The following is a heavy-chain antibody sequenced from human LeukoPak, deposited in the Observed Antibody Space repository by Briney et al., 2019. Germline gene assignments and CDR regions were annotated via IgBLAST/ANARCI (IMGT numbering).Heavy chain of an antibody. J-gene: IGHJ6*04. V-gene: IGHV3-11*06. CDR1: GFTFSDYY. Sequence: GGCLRLSCAASGFTFSDYYMSWIRQAPGKGLEWVSYISSSSSYTNYADSVKGRFTISRDNAKNSLYLRMNSLRAEDTAVYYCARDEGFGELLYGMDVWGRGTTVTVSS. D-gene: IGHD3-10*01. CDR3: ARDEGFGELLYGMDV. CDR2: ISSSSSYT.